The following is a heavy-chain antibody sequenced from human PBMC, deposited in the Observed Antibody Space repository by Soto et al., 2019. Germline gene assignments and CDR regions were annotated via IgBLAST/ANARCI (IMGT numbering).Heavy chain of an antibody. CDR2: IYYSGST. V-gene: IGHV4-30-4*08. D-gene: IGHD6-13*01. CDR3: ASRHSSPYFDY. CDR1: WGSIGDVDYC. Sequence: SETLSLPWSVLWGSIGDVDYCRSSIRQTPGKGLEGSGSIYYSGSTYYNPSLKSRVTISVDTSKHQFSLKLNSVTAADTAVYYCASRHSSPYFDYWGQGPLVTVSS. J-gene: IGHJ4*02.